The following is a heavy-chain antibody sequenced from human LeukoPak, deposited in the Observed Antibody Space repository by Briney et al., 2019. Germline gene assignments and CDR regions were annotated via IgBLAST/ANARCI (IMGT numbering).Heavy chain of an antibody. J-gene: IGHJ5*02. CDR2: IYTSGST. CDR1: GGSISSGSYY. V-gene: IGHV4-61*02. CDR3: ARSAGYSSSWYDFAYGGWFDP. Sequence: PSETLSLTCTVSGGSISSGSYYWSWIRRPAGKGLEWIGRIYTSGSTNYNPSLKSRVTISVDTSKNQFSLKLSSVTAADTAVYYCARSAGYSSSWYDFAYGGWFDPWGQGTLVTVSS. D-gene: IGHD6-13*01.